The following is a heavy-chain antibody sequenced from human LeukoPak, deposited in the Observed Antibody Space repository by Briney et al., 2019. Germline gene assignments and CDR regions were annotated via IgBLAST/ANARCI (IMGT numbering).Heavy chain of an antibody. CDR3: ASADYDYVWGSYRPGN. CDR2: ISGSGGST. CDR1: GFAFDEHG. J-gene: IGHJ4*02. D-gene: IGHD3-16*02. Sequence: GGSLRLSCTASGFAFDEHGMSWVRQVPGKGLEWVSAISGSGGSTYYADSVKGRFTISRDSSKNTLYLQMNSLRAEDTAVYYCASADYDYVWGSYRPGNWGQGTLVTVSS. V-gene: IGHV3-23*01.